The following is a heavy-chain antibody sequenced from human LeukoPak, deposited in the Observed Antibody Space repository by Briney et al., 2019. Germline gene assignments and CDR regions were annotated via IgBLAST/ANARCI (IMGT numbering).Heavy chain of an antibody. J-gene: IGHJ4*02. CDR2: MYYSGNT. Sequence: SETLSLTCTVSGGSISSTAYYWGWIRQPPGKGLEWIGSMYYSGNTYYNQSLKSRVSMSVDTPKTQFSLKLTSVTAADTAMFYCARQVSYSPRLLGYYFDYWGQGILVTVSS. CDR1: GGSISSTAYY. D-gene: IGHD1-26*01. V-gene: IGHV4-39*01. CDR3: ARQVSYSPRLLGYYFDY.